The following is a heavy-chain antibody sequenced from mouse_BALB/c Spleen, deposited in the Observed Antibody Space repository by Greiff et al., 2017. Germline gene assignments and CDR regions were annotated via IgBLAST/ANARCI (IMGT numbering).Heavy chain of an antibody. D-gene: IGHD1-1*01. J-gene: IGHJ4*01. Sequence: VQLQQSGAELVKPGASVKLSCTASGFNIKDYYMHWVKQRPEQGLEWIGWIDPENGNTIYDPKFQGKASITADTSSNTAYLQLSSLTSEDTAVYYCALYYYGSSYAMDYWGQGTSVTVSS. V-gene: IGHV14-1*02. CDR2: IDPENGNT. CDR1: GFNIKDYY. CDR3: ALYYYGSSYAMDY.